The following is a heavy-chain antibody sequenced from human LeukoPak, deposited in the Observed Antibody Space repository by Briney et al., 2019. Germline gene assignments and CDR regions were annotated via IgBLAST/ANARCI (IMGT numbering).Heavy chain of an antibody. CDR2: INPNSGGT. V-gene: IGHV1-2*02. Sequence: ASVKVSCKTSGYSENFYGITWVRQVAGQGLEWMGWINPNSGGTNYAQKFQGRVTMTRDTSISTAYMELSRLRSDDTAVYYCARVPGYSYGYTIDYWGQGTLVTVSS. J-gene: IGHJ4*02. CDR1: GYSENFYG. CDR3: ARVPGYSYGYTIDY. D-gene: IGHD5-18*01.